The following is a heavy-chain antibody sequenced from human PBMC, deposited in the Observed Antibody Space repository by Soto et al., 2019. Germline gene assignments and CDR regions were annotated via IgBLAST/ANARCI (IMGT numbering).Heavy chain of an antibody. D-gene: IGHD6-19*01. V-gene: IGHV3-74*01. CDR3: ASPIAVAGMSTFDV. J-gene: IGHJ3*01. CDR2: INSDGSST. Sequence: EVQLVESGGGLVQPGGSLRLSCAASGFTFSTYWMHWVRQAPGKGLVWVSRINSDGSSTSYADSVKGRYTISRDNAKNTLYLQMNSLRVEDTAVYYCASPIAVAGMSTFDVWGQGTMVTVSS. CDR1: GFTFSTYW.